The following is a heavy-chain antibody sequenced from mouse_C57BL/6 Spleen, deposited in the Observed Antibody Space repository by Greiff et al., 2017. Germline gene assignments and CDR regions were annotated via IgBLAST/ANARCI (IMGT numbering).Heavy chain of an antibody. Sequence: EVKLMESGGGLVKPGGSLKLSCAASGFTFSDYGMHWVRQAPEKGLEWVAYISSGSSTIYYADTVKGRFTISRDNAKNTLFLQMTSLRSEDTAMYYCARIYYGNKGYFDYWGHGTTLTVSS. CDR3: ARIYYGNKGYFDY. J-gene: IGHJ2*01. CDR1: GFTFSDYG. CDR2: ISSGSSTI. V-gene: IGHV5-17*01. D-gene: IGHD2-1*01.